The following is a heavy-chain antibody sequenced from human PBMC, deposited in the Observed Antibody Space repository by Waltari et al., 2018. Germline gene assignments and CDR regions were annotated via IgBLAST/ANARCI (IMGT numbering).Heavy chain of an antibody. CDR2: IYTSGRT. D-gene: IGHD3-3*01. Sequence: QVQLQESGPGLVKPSEPLSLTCPVSAASISSFNWIWIRQPAGEGLEGIGRIYTSGRTNYSTSFTGRVNMQVDTSRNQFSLTLSPVTDEVTAVYYCARDAWGVDFGVVGSCDYWGQGALGT. CDR1: AASISSFN. V-gene: IGHV4-4*07. J-gene: IGHJ4*02. CDR3: ARDAWGVDFGVVGSCDY.